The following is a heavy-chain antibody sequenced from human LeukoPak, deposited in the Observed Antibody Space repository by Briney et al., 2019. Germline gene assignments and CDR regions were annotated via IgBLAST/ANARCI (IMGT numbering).Heavy chain of an antibody. Sequence: SETLSLTCTVSGGSISSSSYYWGWIRQPPGKGLEWIGSIYYSGSTYYNPSLKSRVTISVDTFKNQFSLKLSSVTAADTAVYYCARRVVVVAATLNWFDPWGQGTLVTVSS. J-gene: IGHJ5*02. V-gene: IGHV4-39*01. CDR2: IYYSGST. CDR3: ARRVVVVAATLNWFDP. D-gene: IGHD2-15*01. CDR1: GGSISSSSYY.